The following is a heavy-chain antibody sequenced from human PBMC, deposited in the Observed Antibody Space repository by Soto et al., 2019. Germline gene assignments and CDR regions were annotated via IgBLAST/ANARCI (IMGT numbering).Heavy chain of an antibody. Sequence: PGGSLRLSCATSGIAFDSYWMHWVRQVPGEGPVWVARIDYEGTTTTYADSVKGRFTISRDNAKNTLYLQMNSLRVDDTALYYCTRGPRPSSAGTGAYWGQGTMVTVSS. CDR1: GIAFDSYW. CDR2: IDYEGTTT. CDR3: TRGPRPSSAGTGAY. V-gene: IGHV3-74*01. D-gene: IGHD6-13*01. J-gene: IGHJ4*02.